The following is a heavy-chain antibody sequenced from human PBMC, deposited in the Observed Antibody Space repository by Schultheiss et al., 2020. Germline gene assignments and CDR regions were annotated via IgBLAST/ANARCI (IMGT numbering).Heavy chain of an antibody. V-gene: IGHV4-39*07. CDR1: GGSISSNTYY. Sequence: SETLSLTCSVSGGSISSNTYYWAWIRQPPGEGLEWIGSIYYSGGTYYSPSLKSRVTISMDTSKNQFSLKLSSVTAADTAVYYCARGVAPPISVSGGMDVWGQGTTVTV. CDR3: ARGVAPPISVSGGMDV. D-gene: IGHD3-3*01. J-gene: IGHJ6*02. CDR2: IYYSGGT.